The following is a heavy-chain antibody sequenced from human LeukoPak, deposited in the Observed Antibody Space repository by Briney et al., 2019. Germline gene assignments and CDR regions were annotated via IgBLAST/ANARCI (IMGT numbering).Heavy chain of an antibody. J-gene: IGHJ4*02. CDR2: IYYSGST. D-gene: IGHD3-16*01. CDR3: ARGLGEEITFGDSFGY. CDR1: GGSISSGDYY. V-gene: IGHV4-30-4*01. Sequence: SETLSLTCTVSGGSISSGDYYWSWIRQPPGKGLEWIGYIYYSGSTYHNPSLKSRVTISVDTSKNQFSLKLSSVTAADTAVYYCARGLGEEITFGDSFGYWGQGTLVTVSS.